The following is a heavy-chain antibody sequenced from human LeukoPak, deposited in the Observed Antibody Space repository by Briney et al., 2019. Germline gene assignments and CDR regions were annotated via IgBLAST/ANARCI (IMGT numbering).Heavy chain of an antibody. Sequence: SQTLSLTCTVSGGSISSGGYYWSWIRQHPGKGLEWIGYIYYSGSTYYNPSLKSRITISVDTSENQFSLKLNSVTAADTAVYYCAIGECGGSCYSSAFDIWGQGTMVTVSS. J-gene: IGHJ3*02. D-gene: IGHD2-15*01. CDR2: IYYSGST. V-gene: IGHV4-31*03. CDR3: AIGECGGSCYSSAFDI. CDR1: GGSISSGGYY.